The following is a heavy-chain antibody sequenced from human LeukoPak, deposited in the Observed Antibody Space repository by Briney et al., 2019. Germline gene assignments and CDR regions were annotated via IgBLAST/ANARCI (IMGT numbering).Heavy chain of an antibody. Sequence: PGGSLRLSCAASGFSLSFYGVNWVRQAPGKGLEWVSSISSTSSYINYADSVEGRFTISRDNAKNSLSLQVNSLRAEDTALYYCVREGTPAASPPFDIWGQGTMVTVSS. D-gene: IGHD6-13*01. V-gene: IGHV3-21*01. CDR2: ISSTSSYI. CDR1: GFSLSFYG. J-gene: IGHJ3*02. CDR3: VREGTPAASPPFDI.